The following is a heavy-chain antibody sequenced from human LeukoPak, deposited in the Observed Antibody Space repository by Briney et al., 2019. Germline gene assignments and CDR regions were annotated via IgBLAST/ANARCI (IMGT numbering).Heavy chain of an antibody. CDR3: ARVPAYGDYSFDY. CDR1: GFTFSSYS. CDR2: ISSSSSYI. J-gene: IGHJ4*02. V-gene: IGHV3-21*01. Sequence: GGSLRLSCAASGFTFSSYSMNLVRQAPGKGLEWVSSISSSSSYIYYADSVKGRFTISRDNAKNSLYLQMNSLRAEDTAVYYCARVPAYGDYSFDYWGQGTLVTVSS. D-gene: IGHD4-17*01.